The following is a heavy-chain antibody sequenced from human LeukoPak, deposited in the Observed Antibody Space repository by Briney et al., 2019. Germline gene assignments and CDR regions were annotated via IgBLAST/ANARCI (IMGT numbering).Heavy chain of an antibody. Sequence: PSETLSLTCAVSGGSISGPNWWTWVRQPPGKGLEWIGEVYHTGSTNYNPSLKSRVTISVDKSNNQFSLKLTSVTAADTAVYYCASRHDSGPYWGQGTLVTVSS. CDR1: GGSISGPNW. J-gene: IGHJ4*02. V-gene: IGHV4-4*02. D-gene: IGHD4-17*01. CDR2: VYHTGST. CDR3: ASRHDSGPY.